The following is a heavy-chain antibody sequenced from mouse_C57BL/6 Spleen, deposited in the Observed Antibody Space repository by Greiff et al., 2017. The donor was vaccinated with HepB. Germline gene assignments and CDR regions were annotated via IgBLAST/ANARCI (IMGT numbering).Heavy chain of an antibody. CDR1: GFSFNTYA. V-gene: IGHV10-1*01. CDR2: IRSKSNNYAT. Sequence: EVQLVESGGGLVQPKGSLKLSCAASGFSFNTYAMNWVRQAPGKGLEWVARIRSKSNNYATYYADSVKDRFTISRDDSESMLYLQMNNLKTEDTAMYYCVRTDTLYYYAMDYWGQGTSVTVSS. J-gene: IGHJ4*01. CDR3: VRTDTLYYYAMDY.